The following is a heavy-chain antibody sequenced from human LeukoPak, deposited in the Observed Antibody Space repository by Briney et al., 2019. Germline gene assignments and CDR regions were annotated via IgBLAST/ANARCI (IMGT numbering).Heavy chain of an antibody. CDR3: TRANYVAVDGAFDY. V-gene: IGHV3-13*04. Sequence: GGSLRLSCSASGFTFGTFDMHWVRQATGKGLEWVSSIGPAGDTYYVDSVKGRFTISRDNAKNSLYLQMDSLRAGDTAIYYCTRANYVAVDGAFDYWGQGTLVTVSS. CDR1: GFTFGTFD. D-gene: IGHD6-13*01. J-gene: IGHJ4*02. CDR2: IGPAGDT.